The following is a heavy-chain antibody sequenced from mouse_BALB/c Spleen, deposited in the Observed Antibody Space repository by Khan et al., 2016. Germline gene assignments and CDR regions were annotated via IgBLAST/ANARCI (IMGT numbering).Heavy chain of an antibody. CDR3: ARYYDYDYFDY. J-gene: IGHJ2*01. V-gene: IGHV3-2*02. CDR1: GYSITSDYA. Sequence: EVKLLESGPGLVKPSQSLSLTCTVSGYSITSDYAWNWIRQFPGNKLEWMGYISYSGSTSYNPSLKSRISITRDTSKNQFFLQLNSVTTEDTATYYCARYYDYDYFDYWGQGTTLTVSS. D-gene: IGHD2-4*01. CDR2: ISYSGST.